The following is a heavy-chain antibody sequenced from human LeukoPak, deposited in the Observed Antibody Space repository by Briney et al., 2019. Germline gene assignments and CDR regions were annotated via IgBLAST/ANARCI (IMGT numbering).Heavy chain of an antibody. CDR3: TKDDGNNYGCLDY. CDR2: IDSSSNYI. CDR1: GFTFSGYS. J-gene: IGHJ4*02. Sequence: GGSVRLSCEASGFTFSGYSMNWVRQAPGKGLEWVSSIDSSSNYIYYADSLKGRFIISRDNAKNSLFLQINSLRAEDTTVYYCTKDDGNNYGCLDYWGQGTLVTVSS. V-gene: IGHV3-21*01. D-gene: IGHD5-18*01.